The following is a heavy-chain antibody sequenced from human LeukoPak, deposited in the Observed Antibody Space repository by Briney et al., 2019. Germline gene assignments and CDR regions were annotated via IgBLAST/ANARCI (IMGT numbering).Heavy chain of an antibody. J-gene: IGHJ5*02. CDR1: GGSISSYY. D-gene: IGHD7-27*01. V-gene: IGHV4-59*12. CDR2: IYYSGST. CDR3: ARGGNWGSEFDP. Sequence: SETLSLTCTVSGGSISSYYWSWIRQPPGKGLEWIGYIYYSGSTNYNPSLKSRVTISVDTSKNQFSLKLSSVTAADTAVYYCARGGNWGSEFDPWGQGTLVTVSS.